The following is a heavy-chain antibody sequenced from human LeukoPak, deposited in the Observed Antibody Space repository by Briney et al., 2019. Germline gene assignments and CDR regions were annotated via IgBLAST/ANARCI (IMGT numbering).Heavy chain of an antibody. Sequence: PSETLSLTCTVSGGSISSGSYYWSWIRQPAGKGLEWIGRIYTSGSTNYNPSLKSRVTISVDTSKNQFSLKLSSVTAADTAVYYCARGGLYCSSTSCSEYFDYWGQGTLVTVSS. CDR2: IYTSGST. V-gene: IGHV4-61*02. J-gene: IGHJ4*02. CDR1: GGSISSGSYY. D-gene: IGHD2-2*01. CDR3: ARGGLYCSSTSCSEYFDY.